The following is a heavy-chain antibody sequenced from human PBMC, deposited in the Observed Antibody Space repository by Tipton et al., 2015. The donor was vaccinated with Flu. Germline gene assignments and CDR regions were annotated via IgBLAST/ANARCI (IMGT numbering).Heavy chain of an antibody. V-gene: IGHV4-38-2*02. D-gene: IGHD5-24*01. CDR2: IHHTGNT. CDR3: ARPAGHGYNSPHFDY. Sequence: TLSLTCTVSGDSISSGNDFWSWIRQPPGKGLEWIGSIHHTGNTYYNPSLKSRVTMSVDTSRNQFSLKLSSVTAADTAMYYCARPAGHGYNSPHFDYWGQGTLVTVSS. CDR1: GDSISSGNDF. J-gene: IGHJ4*02.